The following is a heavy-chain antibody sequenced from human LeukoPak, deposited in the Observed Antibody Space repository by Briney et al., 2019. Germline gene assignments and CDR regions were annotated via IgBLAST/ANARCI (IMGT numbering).Heavy chain of an antibody. V-gene: IGHV3-74*01. CDR2: INSDGSSI. CDR3: GRGSSSTGGNVDY. CDR1: GFTFSSYW. J-gene: IGHJ4*02. Sequence: GGSLRLSCAASGFTFSSYWMHWVRQAPGTGLVWVSRINSDGSSISYADSVKGRFTSSRDNAKNTLYLQMNSLRAEDTAVYYCGRGSSSTGGNVDYWGQGTLVTVSS. D-gene: IGHD6-6*01.